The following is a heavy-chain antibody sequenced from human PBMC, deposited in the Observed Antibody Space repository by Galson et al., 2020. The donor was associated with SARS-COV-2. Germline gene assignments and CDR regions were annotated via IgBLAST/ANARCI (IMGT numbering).Heavy chain of an antibody. V-gene: IGHV4-30-2*01. J-gene: IGHJ3*02. Sequence: SETLSITCAVSGTSISSGSYSWNWIRQPPGKGLEWIGYISHSGGTYYNPSLKSRVTISGDRSKNQFSLRLSSVTAADTAVYYCARLHYGEYAPEAFGIWGPGTRVTVAS. CDR2: ISHSGGT. D-gene: IGHD4-17*01. CDR3: ARLHYGEYAPEAFGI. CDR1: GTSISSGSYS.